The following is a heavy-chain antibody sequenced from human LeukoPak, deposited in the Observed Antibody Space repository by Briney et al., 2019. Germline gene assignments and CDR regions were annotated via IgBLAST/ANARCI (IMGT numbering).Heavy chain of an antibody. Sequence: SETLSLTCTVSGGSISSYYWSWIRQPAGKGLEWIGRIYTSGSTNYNPSLKSRVTMSVDTSKNQFSLKLSSVTAADTAVYYCARGGDGYNPGDYYFDYWGQGTLVTVSS. CDR3: ARGGDGYNPGDYYFDY. CDR1: GGSISSYY. CDR2: IYTSGST. J-gene: IGHJ4*02. D-gene: IGHD5-24*01. V-gene: IGHV4-4*07.